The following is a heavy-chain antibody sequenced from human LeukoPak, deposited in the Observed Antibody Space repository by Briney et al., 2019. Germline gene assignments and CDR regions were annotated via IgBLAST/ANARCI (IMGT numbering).Heavy chain of an antibody. D-gene: IGHD1-26*01. V-gene: IGHV1-8*01. Sequence: ASVKVSCKASGYTFTSYDINWVRQATGQGLEWMGWMNPNSGNTGYAQKFQGRVTMTRNTSIGTAYMELSSLRSEDTAVYYCARGFSAREMELDYWGQGTLVTVSS. CDR3: ARGFSAREMELDY. CDR1: GYTFTSYD. CDR2: MNPNSGNT. J-gene: IGHJ4*02.